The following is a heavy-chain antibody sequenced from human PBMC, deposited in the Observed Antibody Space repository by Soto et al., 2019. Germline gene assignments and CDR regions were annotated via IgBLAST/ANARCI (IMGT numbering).Heavy chain of an antibody. D-gene: IGHD1-26*01. J-gene: IGHJ4*02. Sequence: VKVSCKASGYTFTGYYMHWVRQAPGQGLEWMGWINPNSGGTNYAQKFQGRVTMTRDTSISTAYMELSRLRSDDTAVYYCARDLTFVRKWELRDLVDYWGQGTLVTVSS. V-gene: IGHV1-2*02. CDR2: INPNSGGT. CDR3: ARDLTFVRKWELRDLVDY. CDR1: GYTFTGYY.